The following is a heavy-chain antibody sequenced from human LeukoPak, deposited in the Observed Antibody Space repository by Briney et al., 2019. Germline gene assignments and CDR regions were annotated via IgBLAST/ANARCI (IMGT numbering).Heavy chain of an antibody. CDR3: AKGIVGSGWETDY. CDR2: IWYDGSNK. V-gene: IGHV3-33*06. D-gene: IGHD6-19*01. CDR1: GFTFSSYG. Sequence: GGSLRLICAASGFTFSSYGMHWVRQAPGKGLEWVAVIWYDGSNKYYADSVKGRFTISRDNSKNTLYLQMNSLRAENTAVYYCAKGIVGSGWETDYWGQGTLVTVSS. J-gene: IGHJ4*02.